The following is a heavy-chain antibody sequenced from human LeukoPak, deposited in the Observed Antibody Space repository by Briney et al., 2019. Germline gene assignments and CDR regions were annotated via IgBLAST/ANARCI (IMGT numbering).Heavy chain of an antibody. J-gene: IGHJ6*02. CDR3: ARIPTYYYYGMDV. CDR1: GGSISSGGYS. V-gene: IGHV4-61*08. CDR2: IYYSGST. Sequence: PSETLSLTCTVSGGSISSGGYSWSWIRQHPGKGLEWIGYIYYSGSTNYNPSLKSRVTISVDTSKNQFSLKLSSVTAADTAVYYCARIPTYYYYGMDVWGQGTTVTVSS.